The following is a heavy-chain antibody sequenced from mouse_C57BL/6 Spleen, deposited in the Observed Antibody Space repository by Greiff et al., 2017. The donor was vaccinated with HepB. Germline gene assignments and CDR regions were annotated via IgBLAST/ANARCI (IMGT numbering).Heavy chain of an antibody. CDR3: ARYYYGSSYFAY. CDR2: IRNKANGYTT. V-gene: IGHV7-3*01. CDR1: GFTFTAYY. J-gene: IGHJ3*01. Sequence: EVQVVESGGGLVQPGGSLSLSCAASGFTFTAYYMSWVRQPPGKALEWLGFIRNKANGYTTEYSASVKGRFTISRDNSQSILYLQMNALRAEDSATYYCARYYYGSSYFAYWGQGTLVTVSA. D-gene: IGHD1-1*01.